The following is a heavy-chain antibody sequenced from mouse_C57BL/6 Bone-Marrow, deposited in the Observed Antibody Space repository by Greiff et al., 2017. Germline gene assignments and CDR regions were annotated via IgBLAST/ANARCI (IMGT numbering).Heavy chain of an antibody. CDR2: IDPSDSYT. CDR1: GYTFTSYW. V-gene: IGHV1-69*01. J-gene: IGHJ4*01. Sequence: QVQLQQSGAELVMPGASVKLSCKASGYTFTSYWMHWVKQRPGQGLEWIGEIDPSDSYTNYNQKFKGKSTLTVDKSSSTAYMQLSSLTSEDSAVYYCASYSDYAMDYWGQGTSVTVSS. CDR3: ASYSDYAMDY. D-gene: IGHD2-12*01.